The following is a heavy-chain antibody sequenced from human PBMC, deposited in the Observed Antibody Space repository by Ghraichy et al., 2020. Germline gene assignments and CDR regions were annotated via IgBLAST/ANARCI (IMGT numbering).Heavy chain of an antibody. CDR3: ARDGYYYDSSGYRNYFDS. V-gene: IGHV3-33*08. CDR2: IWYDGSKK. D-gene: IGHD3-22*01. J-gene: IGHJ4*02. Sequence: GGSLRLSCAASGFTFSSYAMHWVRQAPGKGLEWVALIWYDGSKKYYADSEKVRFTISRDNSKNTLYLQMNSLRVEDTAVYYCARDGYYYDSSGYRNYFDSWGQGTLVTVSS. CDR1: GFTFSSYA.